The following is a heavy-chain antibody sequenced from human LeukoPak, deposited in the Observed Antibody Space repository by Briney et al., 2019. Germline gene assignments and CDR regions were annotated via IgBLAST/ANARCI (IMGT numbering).Heavy chain of an antibody. D-gene: IGHD2-15*01. CDR1: GYTFDNYA. Sequence: GGSLRLSCAASGYTFDNYAMSWVRQAPGKRLQWVSSTSGSGGSTYYTDSVKGRFTISRDNFKNTLYLQMNSLRAEDTAVYYCAKDRIYYAPETWFDPWGQGTLVTVSS. CDR2: TSGSGGST. V-gene: IGHV3-23*01. J-gene: IGHJ5*02. CDR3: AKDRIYYAPETWFDP.